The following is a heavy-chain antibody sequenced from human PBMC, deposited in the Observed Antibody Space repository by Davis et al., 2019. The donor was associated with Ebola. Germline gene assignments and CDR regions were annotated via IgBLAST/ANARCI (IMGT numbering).Heavy chain of an antibody. V-gene: IGHV3-48*01. D-gene: IGHD6-19*01. CDR1: GFTFSSYS. CDR3: AREGAGTLVFHGMDV. J-gene: IGHJ6*02. CDR2: ISSSSSTI. Sequence: GESLKISCAASGFTFSSYSMNWVRQAPGKGLEWVSYISSSSSTIYYADSVKGRFTISRDNSKNTLYLQMNSLRAEDTAVYYCAREGAGTLVFHGMDVWGQGTTVTVSS.